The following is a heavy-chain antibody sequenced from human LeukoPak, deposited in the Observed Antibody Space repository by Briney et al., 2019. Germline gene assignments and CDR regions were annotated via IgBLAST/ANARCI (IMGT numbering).Heavy chain of an antibody. CDR2: ISTSGEGA. V-gene: IGHV3-23*01. CDR1: GFTFSSYA. CDR3: AKDRGSGYHYFDY. J-gene: IGHJ4*02. Sequence: GGSLRLSCPASGFTFSSYAMSWVRQAPGRGLEWVSVISTSGEGAYYADSVKGRFTISRDNSKNTLYLQMNSLRAEDTAVYYCAKDRGSGYHYFDYWGQGTLVTVSS. D-gene: IGHD3-22*01.